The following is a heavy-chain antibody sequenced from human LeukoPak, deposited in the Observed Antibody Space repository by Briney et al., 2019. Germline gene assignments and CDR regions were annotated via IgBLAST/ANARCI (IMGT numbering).Heavy chain of an antibody. CDR3: ARVAVSGPTGWFDS. Sequence: GGSLRLSCAGSGFALKSYSLSWVRQAPGKGLEWVSSISSTSAYIYYADSVKGRFTISRDNVDNVVYLQMNSLGAEDTAVYFCARVAVSGPTGWFDSWGQGTLVIVSS. J-gene: IGHJ5*01. CDR2: ISSTSAYI. D-gene: IGHD2-8*02. CDR1: GFALKSYS. V-gene: IGHV3-21*01.